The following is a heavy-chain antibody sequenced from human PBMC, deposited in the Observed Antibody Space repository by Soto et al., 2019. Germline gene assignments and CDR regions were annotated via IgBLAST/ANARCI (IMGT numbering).Heavy chain of an antibody. D-gene: IGHD1-1*01. Sequence: QITLKESGPTLVKPTQTLTLTCTFSGFSLSASGVGVAWIRQPPGKALEWLALIYWDDDKRYSLSLKSRLTITKDTSKHQVVLTMTNMDPVDTATYYCAHLPFRFGTLAFDFWGQGTLVTVSS. CDR3: AHLPFRFGTLAFDF. CDR2: IYWDDDK. J-gene: IGHJ4*02. V-gene: IGHV2-5*02. CDR1: GFSLSASGVG.